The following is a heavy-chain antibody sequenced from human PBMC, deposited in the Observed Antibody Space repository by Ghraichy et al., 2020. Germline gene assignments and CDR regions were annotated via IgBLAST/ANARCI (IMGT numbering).Heavy chain of an antibody. CDR3: ARMWYGDYLVNYYGMDV. CDR1: GGSFSGYY. Sequence: SETLSLTCAVYGGSFSGYYWSWIRQPPGKGLEWIGEINHSGSTNYNPSLKSRVTIPVDTSKNQFSLKLRSVTAADTAVYYCARMWYGDYLVNYYGMDVWGQGTTVTVSS. J-gene: IGHJ6*02. V-gene: IGHV4-34*01. CDR2: INHSGST. D-gene: IGHD4-17*01.